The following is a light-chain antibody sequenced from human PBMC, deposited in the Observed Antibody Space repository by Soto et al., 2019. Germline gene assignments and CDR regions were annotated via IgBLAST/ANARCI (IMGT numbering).Light chain of an antibody. CDR2: GAS. V-gene: IGKV3-20*01. Sequence: EIVVTQSPGTLSLSPGERATLSCRASQSVSSSYLAWYQQKPGQAPRLLIYGASSRATGIPDRFSGSGSGTDFTLSISRLEPEDFAVYYCQQYGSSPGTFGRGPKVEIK. CDR1: QSVSSSY. J-gene: IGKJ1*01. CDR3: QQYGSSPGT.